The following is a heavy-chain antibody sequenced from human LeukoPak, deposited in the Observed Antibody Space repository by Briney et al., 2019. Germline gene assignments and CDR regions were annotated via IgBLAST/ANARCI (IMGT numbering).Heavy chain of an antibody. CDR2: INPSGGST. V-gene: IGHV1-46*01. CDR1: GYTFTSYY. Sequence: GASVTVSCKASGYTFTSYYMHWVRQAPGQGLEWVGIINPSGGSTSYAQKFQGRVTMTRDMSTSTVYMELSSLKSEDTAVYYCARGRPGYSGSRGYFDYWGQGTLVTVSS. CDR3: ARGRPGYSGSRGYFDY. D-gene: IGHD1-26*01. J-gene: IGHJ4*02.